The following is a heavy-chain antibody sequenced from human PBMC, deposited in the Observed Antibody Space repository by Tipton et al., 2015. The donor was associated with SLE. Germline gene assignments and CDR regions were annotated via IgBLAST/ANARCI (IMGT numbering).Heavy chain of an antibody. D-gene: IGHD7-27*01. J-gene: IGHJ4*02. Sequence: GSLRLSCAASGFTFSAFSMSWVRQAPGEGLECVSYIGGHGDHTGYADSVRGRFTISRDNSKNTLYLQMNSLRAEDTGVYYCAKDPNWGSGSWGQGTLVTVSS. CDR2: IGGHGDHT. CDR1: GFTFSAFS. V-gene: IGHV3-23*01. CDR3: AKDPNWGSGS.